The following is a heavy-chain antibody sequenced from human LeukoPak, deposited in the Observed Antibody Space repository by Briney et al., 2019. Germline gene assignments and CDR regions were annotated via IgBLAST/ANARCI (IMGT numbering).Heavy chain of an antibody. J-gene: IGHJ6*03. CDR1: GGSISSSSYY. Sequence: SETLSLTCTVSGGSISSSSYYWGWIRQPPGKGLEWIGSIYYSGSTYYNPSLKSRVTISVDTSKNQFSLKLSSVTAADTAVYYCARVGVVVPAAKDYYYMDVWGKGTTVTVSS. CDR2: IYYSGST. D-gene: IGHD2-2*01. V-gene: IGHV4-39*07. CDR3: ARVGVVVPAAKDYYYMDV.